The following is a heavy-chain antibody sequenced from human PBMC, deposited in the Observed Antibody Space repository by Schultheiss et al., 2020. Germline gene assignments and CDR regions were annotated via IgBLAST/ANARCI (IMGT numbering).Heavy chain of an antibody. CDR2: IKSKTDGGTT. Sequence: GESLKISCAASGFTFSGSAMHWVRQASGKGLEWVGRIKSKTDGGTTDYAAPVKGRFTISRDDSKNTLYLQMNSLKTEDTAVYYCTTLGDYGDSRDYWGQGTLVTVSS. D-gene: IGHD4-17*01. V-gene: IGHV3-15*01. CDR3: TTLGDYGDSRDY. CDR1: GFTFSGSA. J-gene: IGHJ4*02.